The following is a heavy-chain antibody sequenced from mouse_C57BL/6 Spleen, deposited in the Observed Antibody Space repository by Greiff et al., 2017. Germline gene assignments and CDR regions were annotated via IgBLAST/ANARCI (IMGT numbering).Heavy chain of an antibody. J-gene: IGHJ4*01. CDR1: GFSLTSYG. D-gene: IGHD1-1*01. CDR2: IWSGGRT. V-gene: IGHV2-2*01. CDR3: AGGSSYDAMDY. Sequence: VMLVESGPGLVQPSQSLSITCTVSGFSLTSYGVHWVRQSPGKGLEWLGVIWSGGRTAYNAAFISSLSISKDNSKSQVFFKMNSLQADDTAIYYCAGGSSYDAMDYWGQGTSVTVSA.